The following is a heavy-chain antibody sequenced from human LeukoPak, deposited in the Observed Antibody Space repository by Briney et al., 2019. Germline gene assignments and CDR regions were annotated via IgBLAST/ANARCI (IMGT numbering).Heavy chain of an antibody. CDR2: ISGNGINT. CDR3: ARGVSD. Sequence: GGSLRLSCATSGFTFNIYAMNWVRQAPGKGLEWVSIISGNGINTYYADSVKGRFTISRDDSKKTLYLQMNSLRVDDTAIYYCARGVSDWGQGTLVTVAS. V-gene: IGHV3-23*01. J-gene: IGHJ4*02. D-gene: IGHD3-16*01. CDR1: GFTFNIYA.